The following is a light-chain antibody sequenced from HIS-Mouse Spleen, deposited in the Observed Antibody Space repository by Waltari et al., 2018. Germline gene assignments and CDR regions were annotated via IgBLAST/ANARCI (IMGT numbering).Light chain of an antibody. CDR2: EDS. CDR1: ALPKKY. J-gene: IGLJ2*01. V-gene: IGLV3-10*01. Sequence: SYELTRPPSVSVSPGQTARITCSGDALPKKYAYWYQQKSGQAPVLVISEDSKRPSGIPERFAGSSSGTMATLTISGAQVEDEADYYCYSTDSSGNHRVFGGGTKLTVL. CDR3: YSTDSSGNHRV.